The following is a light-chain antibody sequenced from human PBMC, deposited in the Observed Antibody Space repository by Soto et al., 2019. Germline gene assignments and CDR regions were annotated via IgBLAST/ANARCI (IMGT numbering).Light chain of an antibody. V-gene: IGKV3-20*01. Sequence: EIVLTQSPGTLSLSPGERATLSCRASQSVSSSYLAWYQQKPGQAPRPLIYGASSRATGIPDRFSGSGSGTDFTLTISRLAPEDFAVYYCQQYGRSPPYTFGQVTKLEIK. CDR1: QSVSSSY. J-gene: IGKJ2*01. CDR2: GAS. CDR3: QQYGRSPPYT.